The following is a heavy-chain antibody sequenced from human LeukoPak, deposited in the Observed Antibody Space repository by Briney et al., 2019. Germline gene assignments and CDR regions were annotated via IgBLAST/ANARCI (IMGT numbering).Heavy chain of an antibody. CDR1: GFTFSSYA. Sequence: GGSLRLSCAASGFTFSSYAMSWVRQAPGKGLEWVSAISTSGSTIYYADSVKGRFTISRDNAKNSLYLQMNSLRAEDTAVYYCARARSYSNYYFDYWGQGTLVTVSS. CDR2: ISTSGSTI. CDR3: ARARSYSNYYFDY. V-gene: IGHV3-48*04. D-gene: IGHD4-11*01. J-gene: IGHJ4*02.